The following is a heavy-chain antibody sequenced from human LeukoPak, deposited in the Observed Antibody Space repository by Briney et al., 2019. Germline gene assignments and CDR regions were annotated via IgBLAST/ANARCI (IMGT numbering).Heavy chain of an antibody. D-gene: IGHD5-12*01. CDR2: IYYSGST. J-gene: IGHJ5*02. Sequence: PSETLSLTCTVSGGSISSGGYYWSWIRQHPGKGLEWIGYIYYSGSTYYNPSLKSRVTISVDTSKNQFSLKLSSVTAADTAVYYCAIGGGYDYWFDPWGQGTLVAVSS. CDR3: AIGGGYDYWFDP. CDR1: GGSISSGGYY. V-gene: IGHV4-31*03.